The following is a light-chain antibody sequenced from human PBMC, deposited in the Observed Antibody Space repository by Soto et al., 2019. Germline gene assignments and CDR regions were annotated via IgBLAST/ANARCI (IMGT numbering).Light chain of an antibody. J-gene: IGKJ1*01. CDR2: AAS. V-gene: IGKV1-39*01. Sequence: DIQMTQSPSSLSASVGDRVTITCRASQSISIYLNWYQQKPGKAPKLLIYAASSLQSGVPSRFRGSGSGTDFTLTISSLQPDDFATYYCQQSYSTPWTFGQGTKVDIK. CDR3: QQSYSTPWT. CDR1: QSISIY.